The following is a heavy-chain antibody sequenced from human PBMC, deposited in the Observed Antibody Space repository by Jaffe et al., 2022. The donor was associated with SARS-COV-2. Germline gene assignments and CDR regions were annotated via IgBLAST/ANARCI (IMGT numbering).Heavy chain of an antibody. Sequence: EVQLVESGGGLVQPGGSLRLSCAASGFIFSNYWMNWVRQGPGKGLVWVACVNNDGSTTNYADSVKGRVTISRDNAKDTLFLQMSSLRAEDTAIYYCVRGRFCSRATCSRKTDWFAHWGQGALVTVSS. J-gene: IGHJ5*02. V-gene: IGHV3-74*01. D-gene: IGHD2-2*01. CDR3: VRGRFCSRATCSRKTDWFAH. CDR1: GFIFSNYW. CDR2: VNNDGSTT.